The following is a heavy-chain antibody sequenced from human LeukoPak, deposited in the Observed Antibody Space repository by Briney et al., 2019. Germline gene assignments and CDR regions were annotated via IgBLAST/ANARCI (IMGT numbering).Heavy chain of an antibody. J-gene: IGHJ4*02. CDR1: GGTFSSYA. CDR3: ARKSMYATVTTLFDY. D-gene: IGHD4-17*01. Sequence: GASVKVSCRASGGTFSSYAISWVRQAPGQGLEWMGGIIPIFGTANYAQKFQGRVTITADESTSTAYMELSSLRSEDTAVYYCARKSMYATVTTLFDYWGQGTLVTVSS. V-gene: IGHV1-69*13. CDR2: IIPIFGTA.